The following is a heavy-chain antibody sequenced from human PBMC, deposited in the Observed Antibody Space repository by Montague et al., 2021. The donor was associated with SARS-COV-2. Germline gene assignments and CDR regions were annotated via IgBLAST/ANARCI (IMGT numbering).Heavy chain of an antibody. V-gene: IGHV6-1*01. Sequence: CAISGDSDSIFDVGRNSMRHSPEIRPDRLGMTYYMSKWYTDYAASVNGRITINPDTSKNQFSLQLTSVTPDDTAIYYCARHRLTWVRGVLMRRPYHYYSGMDVWGQGTTVTVSS. D-gene: IGHD3-10*01. CDR3: ARHRLTWVRGVLMRRPYHYYSGMDV. J-gene: IGHJ6*02. CDR1: GDSDSIFDVG. CDR2: TYYMSKWYT.